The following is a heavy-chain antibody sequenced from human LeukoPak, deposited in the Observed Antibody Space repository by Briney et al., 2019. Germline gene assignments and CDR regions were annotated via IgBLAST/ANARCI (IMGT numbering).Heavy chain of an antibody. D-gene: IGHD1-26*01. V-gene: IGHV1-58*01. Sequence: ASVKVSCKASGFTFTSSAVQWVRQARGQRLEWIGWIVVGSGNTNYAQKFQERVTITRDMSTSTAYMELSSLRSEDTPVYYCAASNSGSYLFDYWGQGTLVTVSS. J-gene: IGHJ4*02. CDR1: GFTFTSSA. CDR2: IVVGSGNT. CDR3: AASNSGSYLFDY.